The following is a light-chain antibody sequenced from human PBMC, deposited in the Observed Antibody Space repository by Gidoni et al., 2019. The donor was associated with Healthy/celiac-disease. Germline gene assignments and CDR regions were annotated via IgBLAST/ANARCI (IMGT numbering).Light chain of an antibody. J-gene: IGKJ5*01. CDR1: QSVSSY. Sequence: EIVLTQSPATLSLSPGERATLSCRASQSVSSYLAWYQQKPGQAPRLLIYDASNRATGIPARFSGSGSGTDFTLTISSLEPEDFAVYSCQQRSNWPPLITFXQXTRLEIK. V-gene: IGKV3-11*01. CDR2: DAS. CDR3: QQRSNWPPLIT.